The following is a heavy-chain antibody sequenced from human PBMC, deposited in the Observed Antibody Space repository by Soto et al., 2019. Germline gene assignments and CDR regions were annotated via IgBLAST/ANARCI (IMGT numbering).Heavy chain of an antibody. CDR2: FFSDAER. CDR3: ARMDGDYNYYGLDV. CDR1: GFSLTNGRRG. Sequence: SGPTLVNPTGPLTLTCSVSGFSLTNGRRGVSWILQPPGKALEWLAHFFSDAERSYSTSMQSRLNMYKDSSGSQVVLTMTNMAPADTATYFCARMDGDYNYYGLDVWGHGIAVTVSS. V-gene: IGHV2-26*01. D-gene: IGHD4-17*01. J-gene: IGHJ6*02.